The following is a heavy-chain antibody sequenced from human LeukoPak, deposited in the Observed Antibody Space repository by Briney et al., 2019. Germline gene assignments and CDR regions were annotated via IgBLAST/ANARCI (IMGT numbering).Heavy chain of an antibody. J-gene: IGHJ3*02. CDR3: ARVSIAAIHDAFDI. CDR1: GYTFTGYY. CDR2: INPNSGGT. Sequence: ASVMVSCKASGYTFTGYYMHWVRQAPGQGLEWMGWINPNSGGTNYAQKFQGRVTMTRDTSISTAYMELSRLRSDDTAVYYCARVSIAAIHDAFDIWGQGTMVTVSS. D-gene: IGHD6-13*01. V-gene: IGHV1-2*02.